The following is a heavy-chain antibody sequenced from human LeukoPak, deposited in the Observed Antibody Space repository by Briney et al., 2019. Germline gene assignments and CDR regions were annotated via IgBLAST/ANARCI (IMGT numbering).Heavy chain of an antibody. Sequence: SETLSLTCTVSGGSVRGGSYYWSWIRQPPGKGLEFIGYIYYTGSTNYNPSLKSRVPVSLDTSKNQFSLNLSSVTAADTAVYYCAARYCTRSSCHANFDYWGQGILVTVSS. J-gene: IGHJ4*02. CDR1: GGSVRGGSYY. CDR2: IYYTGST. CDR3: AARYCTRSSCHANFDY. D-gene: IGHD2-2*01. V-gene: IGHV4-61*01.